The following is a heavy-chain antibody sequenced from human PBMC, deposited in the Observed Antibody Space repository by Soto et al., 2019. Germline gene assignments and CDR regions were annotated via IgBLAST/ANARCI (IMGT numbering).Heavy chain of an antibody. CDR2: IVVGSGNT. J-gene: IGHJ3*02. V-gene: IGHV1-58*01. D-gene: IGHD1-26*01. CDR3: AGHSGSYDNAFDI. Sequence: QMQLVQSGPEVKKPGTSVKVSCKSSGFTFTSSAVQWVRQARGQRLEWIGWIVVGSGNTNYAQKFQERVTITRDMSTSTAYMELSSLRSEDTAVYYSAGHSGSYDNAFDIWGQGTMVTVSS. CDR1: GFTFTSSA.